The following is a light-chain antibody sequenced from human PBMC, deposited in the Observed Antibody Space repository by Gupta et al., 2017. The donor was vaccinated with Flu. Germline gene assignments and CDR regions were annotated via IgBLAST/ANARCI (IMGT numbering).Light chain of an antibody. CDR3: SSYVVTNSEV. J-gene: IGLJ1*01. V-gene: IGLV2-8*01. CDR1: SSDIGGYNS. CDR2: DVT. Sequence: SVTISCSGTSSDIGGYNSVSCYQQHPGKAPKLMLYDVTKRPSGVPDLFSGSKSGNTAYLTVSGLQAEDEADYYCSSYVVTNSEVFGTGTKLTFL.